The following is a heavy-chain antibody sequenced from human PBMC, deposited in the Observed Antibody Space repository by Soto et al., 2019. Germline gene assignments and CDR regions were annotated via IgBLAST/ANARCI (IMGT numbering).Heavy chain of an antibody. V-gene: IGHV1-58*01. CDR2: IVVGSGKS. Sequence: QMQLVQSGPEVRKPGTSVKVSCKASGFAFTNSAVRWVRQARGQRLEWIGRIVVGSGKSDYAQKFQERVTITRDMSTTTSYMELSNLRYDDTAVYSCAAVPNYGDVSDYVDYWGQGTLVTVSS. CDR1: GFAFTNSA. D-gene: IGHD4-17*01. CDR3: AAVPNYGDVSDYVDY. J-gene: IGHJ4*02.